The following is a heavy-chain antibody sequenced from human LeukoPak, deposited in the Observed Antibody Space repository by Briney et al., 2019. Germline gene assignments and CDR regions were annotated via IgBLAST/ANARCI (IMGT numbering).Heavy chain of an antibody. CDR2: ISYDGSNK. J-gene: IGHJ3*02. D-gene: IGHD3-10*01. CDR3: ARGDTMVRGVTGAFDI. V-gene: IGHV3-30*04. Sequence: GGPLRLSCAASGFTFSSYAMHWVRQAPGKGLEWVAVISYDGSNKYYADSVKGRFTISRDNSKNTLYLQMNSLRAEDTAVYYCARGDTMVRGVTGAFDIWGQGTMVTVSS. CDR1: GFTFSSYA.